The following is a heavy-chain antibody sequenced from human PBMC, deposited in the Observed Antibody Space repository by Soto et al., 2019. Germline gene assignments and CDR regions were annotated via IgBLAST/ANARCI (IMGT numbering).Heavy chain of an antibody. D-gene: IGHD2-21*02. CDR1: GFTFSSYA. J-gene: IGHJ4*02. CDR3: ARSLAYCGGDCSDPFDY. CDR2: ISYDGSNK. V-gene: IGHV3-30-3*01. Sequence: QVQLVDSGGGVVQPGRSLRLSCVASGFTFSSYAMHWVRQAPGKGLEWVAVISYDGSNKYYADSVKGRFTISRDNSKNTLYLQMNSLRAEDTAVYYCARSLAYCGGDCSDPFDYWGQGTLVTVSS.